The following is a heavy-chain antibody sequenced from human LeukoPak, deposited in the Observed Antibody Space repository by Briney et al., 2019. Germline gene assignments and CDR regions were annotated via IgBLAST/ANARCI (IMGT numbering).Heavy chain of an antibody. V-gene: IGHV3-74*01. D-gene: IGHD3-9*01. CDR3: ARAVDLDF. Sequence: PGGSLRLSCAASGFTFSNYAMNWVRQAPGKGLVWVARTNLDGSTTSYAASVKGRFTISRDNAKNTLYLQMNSLRAEDTGVYYCARAVDLDFRGQGTLVTVSS. J-gene: IGHJ4*02. CDR1: GFTFSNYA. CDR2: TNLDGSTT.